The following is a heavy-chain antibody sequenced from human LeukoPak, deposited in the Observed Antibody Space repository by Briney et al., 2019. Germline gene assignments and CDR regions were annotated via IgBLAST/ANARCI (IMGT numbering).Heavy chain of an antibody. CDR1: GHTFTNYG. D-gene: IGHD2-15*01. J-gene: IGHJ3*02. CDR2: ISAYNGNT. CDR3: ARENRYCSGGSCYSVASEDAFDI. Sequence: ASVKVSCKASGHTFTNYGITWVRQAPGQGLEWMGWISAYNGNTNYAQKFQGRVTMTTDTSTNTVYMELRSLRSDDTAVYYCARENRYCSGGSCYSVASEDAFDIWGQGTMVTVSS. V-gene: IGHV1-18*01.